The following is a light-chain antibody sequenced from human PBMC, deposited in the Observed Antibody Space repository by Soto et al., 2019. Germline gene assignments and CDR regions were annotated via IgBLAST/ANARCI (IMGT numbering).Light chain of an antibody. V-gene: IGKV3D-20*02. J-gene: IGKJ1*01. CDR3: QQTYSTARGA. Sequence: EMVLTQSRAALRLSLGERATLSCRASQYLSTSYLAWYQQKPGQAPRLLIYGTSRRATGIPDRFSGSGSGTDLTLTITRLEPEDFTTYYCQQTYSTARGAFGQGTKVEFK. CDR1: QYLSTSY. CDR2: GTS.